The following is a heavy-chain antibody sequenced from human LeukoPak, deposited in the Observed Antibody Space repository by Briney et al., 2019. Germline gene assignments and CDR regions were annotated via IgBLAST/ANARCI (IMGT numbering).Heavy chain of an antibody. CDR3: ARGPPRDSGTSGFYYNY. D-gene: IGHD3-22*01. V-gene: IGHV4-34*01. J-gene: IGHJ4*02. CDR2: INDSGST. Sequence: SETLSLTCAVYGGSFSYYYWSWIRQPPGKGLEWIGEINDSGSTNYNPSLTSRVTMSADTSKNQFSLKLSSVTAADTAVYYSARGPPRDSGTSGFYYNYWGQGTRVTVSS. CDR1: GGSFSYYY.